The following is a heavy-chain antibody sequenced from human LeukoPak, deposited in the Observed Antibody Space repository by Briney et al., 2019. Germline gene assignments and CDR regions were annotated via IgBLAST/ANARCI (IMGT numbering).Heavy chain of an antibody. CDR2: ISGSGADT. D-gene: IGHD1-26*01. J-gene: IGHJ6*02. Sequence: GGSLRLSCAASGFTFSSFAMSWVRQAPEKGLEWVSAISGSGADTYYTDSVRGRFTISRDNSKNTLYLQMNSLRAEDTAVYYCAKGGTGYYYGMDVWGQGTTVTVSS. V-gene: IGHV3-23*01. CDR1: GFTFSSFA. CDR3: AKGGTGYYYGMDV.